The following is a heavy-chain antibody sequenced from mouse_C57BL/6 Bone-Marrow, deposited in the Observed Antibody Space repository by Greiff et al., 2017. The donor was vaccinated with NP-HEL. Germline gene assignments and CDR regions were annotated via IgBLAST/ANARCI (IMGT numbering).Heavy chain of an antibody. CDR1: GFSFTTYA. J-gene: IGHJ4*01. V-gene: IGHV10-1*01. Sequence: EVQRVESGGGLVQPKGSLKLSCAASGFSFTTYAMNWVRQAPGKGLEWVARIRSKSNNYATYYAESVKDRVTISRDDSESMLYLQMNTLKSEDTAMYYCVRRGLYYGMDYWGQGTAVTVSA. D-gene: IGHD3-1*01. CDR3: VRRGLYYGMDY. CDR2: IRSKSNNYAT.